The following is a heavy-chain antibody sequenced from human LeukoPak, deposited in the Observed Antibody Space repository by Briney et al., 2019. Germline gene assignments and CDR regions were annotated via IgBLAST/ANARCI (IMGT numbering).Heavy chain of an antibody. CDR3: ARSGSSGYYYTDDAFDI. CDR1: GFTVSSNS. D-gene: IGHD3-22*01. V-gene: IGHV3-23*01. CDR2: ISGSGGST. Sequence: PGGSLRLSCTVSGFTVSSNSMSWVRQAPGKGLEWVSAISGSGGSTYYADSVKGRFTISRDNSKNTLYLQMNSLRAEDTAVYYCARSGSSGYYYTDDAFDIWGQGTMVTVSS. J-gene: IGHJ3*02.